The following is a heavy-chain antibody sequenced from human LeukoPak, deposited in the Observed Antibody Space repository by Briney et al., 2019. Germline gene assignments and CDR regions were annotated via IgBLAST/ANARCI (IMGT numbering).Heavy chain of an antibody. V-gene: IGHV1-2*02. CDR3: AREESIGRYQFLHDY. D-gene: IGHD1-26*01. Sequence: GASVKVSCKPSGYTFTGYYMHWVRQAPGQGLEWMGWINPNSGGTNYAQKFQGRVTMTRDTSISTAYMELRSLTSDDTPVYYCAREESIGRYQFLHDYWGQGTLVTVSS. J-gene: IGHJ4*02. CDR1: GYTFTGYY. CDR2: INPNSGGT.